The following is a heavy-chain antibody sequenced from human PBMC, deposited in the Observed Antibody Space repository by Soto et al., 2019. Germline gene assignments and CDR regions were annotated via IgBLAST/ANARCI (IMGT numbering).Heavy chain of an antibody. V-gene: IGHV3-30-3*01. J-gene: IGHJ5*02. Sequence: QVQLVESGGGVVQPGRSLRLSCAASGFTFSSYAMHWVRQAPGKGLEWVAVISYDGSNKYYADSVKGRFTISRDNSKNTLYLQMNSLRAEDTAVYYCARSNTYDSSGYTWFYPCGQGTLVTVSS. CDR3: ARSNTYDSSGYTWFYP. CDR2: ISYDGSNK. CDR1: GFTFSSYA. D-gene: IGHD3-22*01.